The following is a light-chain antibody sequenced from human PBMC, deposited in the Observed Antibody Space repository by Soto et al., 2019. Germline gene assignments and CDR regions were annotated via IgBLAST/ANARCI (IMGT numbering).Light chain of an antibody. V-gene: IGLV2-11*01. CDR1: SSDVGGYNY. CDR3: SSCGGNLTLF. CDR2: DVT. J-gene: IGLJ2*01. Sequence: QSVLTQPRSVSGSPGQSLTISCTGTSSDVGGYNYVSWYQQYPGKVPKLMIYDVTKRPSGVPDRFSGSKSGNTASLAISGLQADDEGEYYCSSCGGNLTLFFGRWTKLTVL.